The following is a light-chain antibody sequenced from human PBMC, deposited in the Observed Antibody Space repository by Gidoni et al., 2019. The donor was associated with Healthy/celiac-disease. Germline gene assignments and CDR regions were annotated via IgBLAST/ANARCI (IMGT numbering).Light chain of an antibody. Sequence: ELVLPHSPCPLSLSPGGRATLSCTASQSVSSSYFAGYQQKPGQAPRLLIYGAASRATGLPERFSGSGAGTELTLTISRREPEDFAVYYCQQYGSSPYTFXQXTKLEIK. CDR2: GAA. V-gene: IGKV3-20*01. J-gene: IGKJ2*01. CDR1: QSVSSSY. CDR3: QQYGSSPYT.